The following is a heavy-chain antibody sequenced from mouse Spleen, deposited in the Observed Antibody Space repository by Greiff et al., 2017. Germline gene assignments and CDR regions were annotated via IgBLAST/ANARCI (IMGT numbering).Heavy chain of an antibody. V-gene: IGHV2-2*01. CDR3: ASNWEWYFDV. CDR1: GFSLTSYG. Sequence: QVQLQQSGPGLVQPSQSLSITCTVSGFSLTSYGVHWVRQSPGKGLEWLGVIWSGGSTDYNAAFISRLSISKDNSKSQVFFKMNSLQADDTAIYYCASNWEWYFDVWGTGTTVTVSS. D-gene: IGHD4-1*01. J-gene: IGHJ1*03. CDR2: IWSGGST.